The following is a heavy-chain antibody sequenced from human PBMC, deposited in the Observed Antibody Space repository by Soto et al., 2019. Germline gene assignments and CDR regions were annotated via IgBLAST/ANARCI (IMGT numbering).Heavy chain of an antibody. D-gene: IGHD6-13*01. CDR1: GYTFTSYG. CDR3: ARTSRKGSSWYLRDYYYYDGMDV. V-gene: IGHV1-18*01. CDR2: ISAYNGNT. Sequence: ASVKVSCKASGYTFTSYGISWVRQAPGQGLEWMGWISAYNGNTNYAQKLQGRVTMTTDTSTSTAYMELRSLRSDDTAVYYCARTSRKGSSWYLRDYYYYDGMDVWGQGTTATVSS. J-gene: IGHJ6*02.